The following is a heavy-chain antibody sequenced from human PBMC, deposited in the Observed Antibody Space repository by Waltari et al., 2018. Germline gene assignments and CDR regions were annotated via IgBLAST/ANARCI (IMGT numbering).Heavy chain of an antibody. V-gene: IGHV1-69*11. J-gene: IGHJ3*02. Sequence: QVQLVQSGAEVKKPGSSVKVSCKASGGTFSSYAISWVRQAPGQGLGWMGWSIPIDGTVNIAQKFTGRVPITADEATGTAYMGLSSLRSEDTAVYYCATFTARGAFYIWGQGTMVTVSS. D-gene: IGHD3-16*01. CDR2: SIPIDGTV. CDR1: GGTFSSYA. CDR3: ATFTARGAFYI.